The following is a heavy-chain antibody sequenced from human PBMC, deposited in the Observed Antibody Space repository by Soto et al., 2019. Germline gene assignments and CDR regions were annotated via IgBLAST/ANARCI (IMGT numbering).Heavy chain of an antibody. CDR2: ISYDGSNK. V-gene: IGHV3-30*18. CDR3: AKDINLGLDY. J-gene: IGHJ4*02. Sequence: GGSLRLSCAASGFTFSSYGMHWVRQAPGKGLEWVAVISYDGSNKYYADSVKGRFTISRDNSKNTLYLQMNSLRAEDTAVYYCAKDINLGLDYWGQGTLVTVSS. CDR1: GFTFSSYG. D-gene: IGHD3-10*01.